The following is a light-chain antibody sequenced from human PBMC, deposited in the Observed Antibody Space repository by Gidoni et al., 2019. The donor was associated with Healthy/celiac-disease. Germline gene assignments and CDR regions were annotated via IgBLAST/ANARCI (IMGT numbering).Light chain of an antibody. J-gene: IGLJ2*01. CDR1: RSNIGAGYD. V-gene: IGLV1-40*01. CDR2: GNS. CDR3: QSYDSSLRRV. Sequence: QSVLTQPPSVSETPGQRVTISCTGSRSNIGAGYDVHWYQQLPGTAPKLLIYGNSNRPSGVPDRFSGSKSGTSASLAITGLQAEDEADYDCQSYDSSLRRVFGGGTKLTVL.